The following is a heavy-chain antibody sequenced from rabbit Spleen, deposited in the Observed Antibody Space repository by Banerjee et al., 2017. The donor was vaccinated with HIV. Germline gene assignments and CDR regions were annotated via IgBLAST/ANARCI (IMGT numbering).Heavy chain of an antibody. CDR1: GVSFSGYYY. V-gene: IGHV1S45*01. J-gene: IGHJ6*01. D-gene: IGHD8-1*01. CDR2: INAVTGKA. Sequence: QEQLVESGGGLVQPEGSLTLTCIASGVSFSGYYYMCWVRQAPGKGLEWIACINAVTGKAVYASWAKGRFTFSKTSSTTVTLQMTSLTAADTATYFCARDTGSSFSTYGMDLWGPGTLVTVS. CDR3: ARDTGSSFSTYGMDL.